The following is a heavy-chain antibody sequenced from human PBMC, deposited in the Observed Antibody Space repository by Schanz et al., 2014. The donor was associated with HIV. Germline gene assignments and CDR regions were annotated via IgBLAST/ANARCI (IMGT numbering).Heavy chain of an antibody. D-gene: IGHD4-4*01. V-gene: IGHV3-23*01. CDR2: IRDSDGVA. Sequence: EVQLLESGGALVQPGGSLRLSCAASGFSFSGSVMYWVRQAPGKGLEWVSAIRDSDGVATYADSVQGRFTISKDNSRNTQYLQLSSLRLEDTAIYFCAKLAVRSNYNGRDYWGQGTLVTVSS. CDR3: AKLAVRSNYNGRDY. CDR1: GFSFSGSV. J-gene: IGHJ4*02.